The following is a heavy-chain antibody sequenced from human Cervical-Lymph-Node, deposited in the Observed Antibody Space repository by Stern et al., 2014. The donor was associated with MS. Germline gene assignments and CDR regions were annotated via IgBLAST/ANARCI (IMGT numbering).Heavy chain of an antibody. Sequence: LVESGAEVKKPGSSXKXSCKASGGTFSSYAISWVRQAPGQGLEWMGGIIPIFGTANYAQKFQGSVTITADDSTSKAYMELXXLXSEDTAXXXXXXXXXCXXGSCYYWFDPWGQGTLVTVSS. D-gene: IGHD2-15*01. CDR2: IIPIFGTA. V-gene: IGHV1-69*01. CDR3: XXXXXCXXGSCYYWFDP. J-gene: IGHJ5*02. CDR1: GGTFSSYA.